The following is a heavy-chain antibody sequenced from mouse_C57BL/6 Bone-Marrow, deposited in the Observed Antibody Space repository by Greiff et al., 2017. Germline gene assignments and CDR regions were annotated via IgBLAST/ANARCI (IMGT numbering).Heavy chain of an antibody. V-gene: IGHV1-50*01. CDR2: IDPSDSYT. CDR1: GYTFTSYW. J-gene: IGHJ4*01. D-gene: IGHD2-4*01. CDR3: ARWGLRGYAMDY. Sequence: VQLQQPGAELVKPGASVKLSCKASGYTFTSYWMQWVKQRPGQGLEWIGEIDPSDSYTNYNQKFKGKATLTVDTSSSTAYMQLSSLTSEDSAVYYGARWGLRGYAMDYWGQGTSVTVSS.